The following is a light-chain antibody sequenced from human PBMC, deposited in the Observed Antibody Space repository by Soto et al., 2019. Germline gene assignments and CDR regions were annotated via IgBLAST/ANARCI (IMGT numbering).Light chain of an antibody. J-gene: IGKJ1*01. CDR2: GAS. V-gene: IGKV3-15*01. Sequence: EIVLTQSPATLSVSPGERATLSCRASQSVGSSYLAWYQQKPGQAPRLLIYGASTRATGIPARFSGSGSGTEFTLIISSLQSEDSAVYYCQQYNSWLWTFGQGTKVDIK. CDR1: QSVGSSY. CDR3: QQYNSWLWT.